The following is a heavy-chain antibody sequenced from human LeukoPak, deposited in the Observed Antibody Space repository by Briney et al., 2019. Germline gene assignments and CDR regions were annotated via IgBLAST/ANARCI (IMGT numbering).Heavy chain of an antibody. V-gene: IGHV1-24*01. Sequence: ASVKVSCKVSGYTLTELSMHWVRQAPGKGLEGMEGFDPEDGETIYAQKFQGRVTMTEDTSTDTAYMELSSLRSEDTAVYYCARIHQSITISGVVIDAFDIWGQGTMVTVSS. D-gene: IGHD3-3*01. J-gene: IGHJ3*02. CDR2: FDPEDGET. CDR3: ARIHQSITISGVVIDAFDI. CDR1: GYTLTELS.